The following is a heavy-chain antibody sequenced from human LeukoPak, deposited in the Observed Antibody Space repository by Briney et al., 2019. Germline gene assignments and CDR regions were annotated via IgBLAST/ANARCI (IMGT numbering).Heavy chain of an antibody. CDR1: GGSISSSSYY. J-gene: IGHJ3*02. D-gene: IGHD3-22*01. CDR2: IYYSGST. V-gene: IGHV4-39*07. Sequence: SETLSLTCTVSGGSISSSSYYWGWIRQPPGKGLEWIGSIYYSGSTYYSPSLKSRVTISVDTSKNQFSLKLNSVTAADTAVYYCARPGGGSYDSSGYSSPADAFDIWGQGTMVTVSS. CDR3: ARPGGGSYDSSGYSSPADAFDI.